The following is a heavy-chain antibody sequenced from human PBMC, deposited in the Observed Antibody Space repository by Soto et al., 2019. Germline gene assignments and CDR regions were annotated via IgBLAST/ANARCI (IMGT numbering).Heavy chain of an antibody. CDR3: ATSGEGWLQPPV. CDR1: GFTIRSNW. J-gene: IGHJ4*02. V-gene: IGHV3-7*03. Sequence: EVQLVESGGGLVQPGGSLRLSCAASGFTIRSNWMSWVRQAPGKGLEWVANIKQDGSEKYYVDSVKGRFTISRDNAKNSLYLQMNSLRAEDTAVYYCATSGEGWLQPPVWGKGTLVTVSS. D-gene: IGHD5-12*01. CDR2: IKQDGSEK.